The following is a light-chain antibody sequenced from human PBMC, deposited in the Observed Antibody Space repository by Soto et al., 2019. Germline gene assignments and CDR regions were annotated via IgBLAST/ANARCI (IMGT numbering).Light chain of an antibody. CDR3: CSSGGSPTYV. CDR2: GVS. Sequence: QSALTQPASVSGSPGQSITISCTGTPSDIGNYNYVSWYQQHPGKAPKLIIYGVSNRPSGVSNRFSASKSGNAASLTISGLKVEDEADYYCCSSGGSPTYVFGTGTKLTVL. V-gene: IGLV2-23*02. CDR1: PSDIGNYNY. J-gene: IGLJ1*01.